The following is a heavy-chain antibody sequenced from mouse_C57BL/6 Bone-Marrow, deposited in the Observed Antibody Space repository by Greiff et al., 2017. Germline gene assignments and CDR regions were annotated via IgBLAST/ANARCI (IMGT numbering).Heavy chain of an antibody. V-gene: IGHV14-2*01. CDR3: ARFDDGNYGLYYFDY. CDR1: GFNIKDYY. Sequence: EVQLVESGAELVKPGASVKLSCTASGFNIKDYYMHWVKQRTEQGLEWIGRIDPEDGETKYAPKFQGKATITADTSSNPAYLQLSSLTSEDTAVXYCARFDDGNYGLYYFDYWGQGTTLTVSS. J-gene: IGHJ2*01. D-gene: IGHD2-1*01. CDR2: IDPEDGET.